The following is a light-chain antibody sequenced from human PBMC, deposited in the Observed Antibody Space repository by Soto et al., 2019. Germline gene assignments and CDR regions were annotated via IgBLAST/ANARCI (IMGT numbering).Light chain of an antibody. CDR3: NSYREDLPRFYV. Sequence: QSALTQPASVSGSPGQSITISCTGTHSDIGNYNYVSWYQHLPGKAPKLMIYDVGSRPSGVSSRFSGSKSGNTASLAISGLQAEDEADYYCNSYREDLPRFYVFGTGTKVTVL. CDR1: HSDIGNYNY. J-gene: IGLJ1*01. CDR2: DVG. V-gene: IGLV2-14*03.